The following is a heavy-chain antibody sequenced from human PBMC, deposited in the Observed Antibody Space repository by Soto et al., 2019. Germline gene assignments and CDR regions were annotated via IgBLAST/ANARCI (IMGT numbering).Heavy chain of an antibody. Sequence: ASVKVSCKASGYTFTGYYMHWVRQAPGQGLEWMGWINPNSGGTNYAQKFQGWVTMTRDTSISTAYMELSRLRSDDTAVYYCARVVAGYDYYYYYYMDVWGKGTTVTVSS. CDR1: GYTFTGYY. CDR3: ARVVAGYDYYYYYYMDV. CDR2: INPNSGGT. D-gene: IGHD5-12*01. V-gene: IGHV1-2*04. J-gene: IGHJ6*03.